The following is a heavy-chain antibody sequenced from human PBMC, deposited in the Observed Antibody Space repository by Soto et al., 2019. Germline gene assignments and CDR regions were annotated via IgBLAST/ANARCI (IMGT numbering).Heavy chain of an antibody. CDR2: IMPVFRRP. V-gene: IGHV1-69*12. J-gene: IGHJ6*02. CDR1: GGTFRTSA. D-gene: IGHD1-1*01. CDR3: ARDKDRLQLGGNYYFILDV. Sequence: QVQLVQSGAEVKKPGSSVKVSCKASGGTFRTSAFSWVRQAPGQGLAWVGGIMPVFRRPKYAQNFQDRVTMTADASTSTAYMELNSLRSDDTAVYYCARDKDRLQLGGNYYFILDVWGQGTAVTVSS.